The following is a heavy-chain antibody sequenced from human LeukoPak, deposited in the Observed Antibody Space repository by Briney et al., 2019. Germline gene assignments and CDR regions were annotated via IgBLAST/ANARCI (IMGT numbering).Heavy chain of an antibody. J-gene: IGHJ4*02. Sequence: SETLSLTCTVSGGSISSYYWSWIRQPPGKGLEWIGYIYYSGSTNYNPSLKSRVTISVDTSKNQFSLKLSSVTAADTAVYYCARDHRLVRFDYWGQGTLVTVSS. CDR1: GGSISSYY. CDR2: IYYSGST. D-gene: IGHD6-19*01. CDR3: ARDHRLVRFDY. V-gene: IGHV4-59*12.